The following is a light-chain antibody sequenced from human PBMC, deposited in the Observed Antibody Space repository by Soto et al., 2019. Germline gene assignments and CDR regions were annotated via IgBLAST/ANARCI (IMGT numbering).Light chain of an antibody. V-gene: IGKV1-12*01. CDR2: TGS. J-gene: IGKJ5*01. CDR3: QQAASFPIT. Sequence: DIKMTQSPSYVSASVGDRVTITCRASQGIKNWLAWYQQKPGKAPNLLIYTGSSLQSGVPSRFSGSGSGTDFTLTINRLQPEDFATYDCQQAASFPITFGQGTRLEIK. CDR1: QGIKNW.